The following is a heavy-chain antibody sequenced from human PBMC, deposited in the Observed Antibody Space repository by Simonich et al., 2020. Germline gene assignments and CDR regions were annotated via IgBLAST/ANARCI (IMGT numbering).Heavy chain of an antibody. V-gene: IGHV4-34*01. J-gene: IGHJ4*02. CDR2: INPSGST. Sequence: QVQLQQWGAGLLKPSETLSLTCAVYGGSFSGYNWSWIRQPPAKGLEWIREINPSGSTNYNPSLKSRVTISVDTSKNQFSLKLSSVTAADTAVYYCARHLQLGPFDYWGQGTLVTVSS. D-gene: IGHD1-1*01. CDR1: GGSFSGYN. CDR3: ARHLQLGPFDY.